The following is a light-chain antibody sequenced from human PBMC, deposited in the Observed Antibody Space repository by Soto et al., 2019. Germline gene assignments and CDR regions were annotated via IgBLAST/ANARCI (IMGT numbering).Light chain of an antibody. CDR3: QQYNSYSPT. Sequence: DIHMTQSRSTLSASVEDIVTITCRASQSISVWLAWYQQKAGKAPSLLIYKASRLESGVPSRFSGSGSETEFTLTISGLQPGDSATYYCQQYNSYSPTFGQGTKVDI. V-gene: IGKV1-5*03. CDR1: QSISVW. J-gene: IGKJ1*01. CDR2: KAS.